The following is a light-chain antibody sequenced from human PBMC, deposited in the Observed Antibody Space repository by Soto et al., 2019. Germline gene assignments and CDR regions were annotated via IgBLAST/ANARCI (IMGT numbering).Light chain of an antibody. J-gene: IGKJ1*01. V-gene: IGKV3-20*01. CDR2: GAS. Sequence: VLTQSPGTLSLYPGERATLSCRASQSVSSSYLAWYQQKPGQAPRLLIYGASSRATGIPDRFSGSGSGTDFTLTISRLEPEDFAVYYSQQYGSSPGTFGQGTKVDIK. CDR3: QQYGSSPGT. CDR1: QSVSSSY.